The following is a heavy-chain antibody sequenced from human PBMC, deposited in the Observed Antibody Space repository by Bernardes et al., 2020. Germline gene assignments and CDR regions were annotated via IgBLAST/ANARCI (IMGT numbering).Heavy chain of an antibody. Sequence: GGSLRLSCAASGFTFGDCAMSWVRQAPGKGLEWVSAISGSGISTYYGDSVKGRFTISRDNSNKMLYLQMNSLRAEDTAVYYCAKKAGVAGTNLYYYMDVWGKGTTVTVSS. V-gene: IGHV3-23*01. D-gene: IGHD3-3*01. CDR1: GFTFGDCA. J-gene: IGHJ6*03. CDR2: ISGSGIST. CDR3: AKKAGVAGTNLYYYMDV.